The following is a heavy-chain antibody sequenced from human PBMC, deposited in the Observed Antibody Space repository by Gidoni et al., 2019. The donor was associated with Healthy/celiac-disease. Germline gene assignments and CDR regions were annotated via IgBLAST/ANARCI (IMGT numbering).Heavy chain of an antibody. Sequence: QVQLVQSGAEVKTPGSSLKVSCKASGGTFSSYALSWVRQAPGQGLEWMGGIIPTFGTANYAQKFQGRVTITADESTSTAYMELSSLRSEDTAVYYCARVTPLELAAFDYWGQGTLVTVSS. D-gene: IGHD1-7*01. J-gene: IGHJ4*02. V-gene: IGHV1-69*01. CDR3: ARVTPLELAAFDY. CDR1: GGTFSSYA. CDR2: IIPTFGTA.